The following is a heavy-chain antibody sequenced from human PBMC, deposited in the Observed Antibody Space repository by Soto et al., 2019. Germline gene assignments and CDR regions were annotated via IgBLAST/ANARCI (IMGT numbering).Heavy chain of an antibody. CDR3: ARQDSSSSDY. CDR2: IYYSGST. J-gene: IGHJ4*02. CDR1: GGSISSSSYY. V-gene: IGHV4-39*01. D-gene: IGHD6-13*01. Sequence: SETLSLTCTVSGGSISSSSYYWGWIRQPPGKGLEWIGSIYYSGSTYYNPSLKSRVTISVDTSKNRFSLKLSSVTAADTAVYYCARQDSSSSDYWGQGTLVTVSS.